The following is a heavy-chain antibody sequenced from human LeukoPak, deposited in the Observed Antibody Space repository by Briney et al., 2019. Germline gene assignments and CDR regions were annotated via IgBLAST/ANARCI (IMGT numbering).Heavy chain of an antibody. Sequence: SSETLSLTCTVSGGSISSSSYYWGWIRQPPGKGLEWIGSIYHSGSTYYNPSLKSRVTISVDTSKNQFSLKLSSVTAADTAVYYCARQKDYDFWSGYPYYYYYMDVWGKGTTVTVSS. V-gene: IGHV4-39*01. CDR2: IYHSGST. CDR3: ARQKDYDFWSGYPYYYYYMDV. D-gene: IGHD3-3*01. CDR1: GGSISSSSYY. J-gene: IGHJ6*03.